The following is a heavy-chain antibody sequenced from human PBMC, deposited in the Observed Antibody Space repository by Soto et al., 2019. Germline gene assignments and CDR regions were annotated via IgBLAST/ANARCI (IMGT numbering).Heavy chain of an antibody. V-gene: IGHV1-18*01. D-gene: IGHD6-19*01. CDR1: GYTFTSYG. CDR3: ARDSSGRAIFDS. Sequence: QVQLVQSGGEVKKPGASVKVSCRASGYTFTSYGISWVRQAPGQGLEWLGWTSAYMVTNYAQKFQARVTMTTDTSTSTAYMELRSLRFDDTAVYYCARDSSGRAIFDSWGQGTLVTVSS. CDR2: TSAYMVT. J-gene: IGHJ4*02.